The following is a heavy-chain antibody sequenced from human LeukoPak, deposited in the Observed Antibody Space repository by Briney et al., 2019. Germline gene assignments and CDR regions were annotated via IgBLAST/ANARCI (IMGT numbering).Heavy chain of an antibody. D-gene: IGHD2-2*01. Sequence: SETLSLTCPVPGGSISSYYWSWIRQPPGKGLEWIGSIYYSESTYYNPSLKSRVTISVDTSKNQFSLKLSSVTAADTAVYYCARDLMTDQIVVVPAAIREGGWFDPWGQGTLVTVSS. CDR1: GGSISSYY. CDR3: ARDLMTDQIVVVPAAIREGGWFDP. J-gene: IGHJ5*02. V-gene: IGHV4-39*02. CDR2: IYYSEST.